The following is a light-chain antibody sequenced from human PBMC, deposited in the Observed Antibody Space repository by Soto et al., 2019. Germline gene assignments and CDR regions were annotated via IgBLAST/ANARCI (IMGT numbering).Light chain of an antibody. CDR2: DAS. CDR1: QSVSSY. Sequence: EIVLTQSPATLSLSPGERATLSCRASQSVSSYLAWYQQKPGQAPRLLIYDASNRATGIPARFSGSGSGTDFTLTIISLEPDDFAVYYCQQRSNWPPITFVQGTRLEIK. CDR3: QQRSNWPPIT. J-gene: IGKJ5*01. V-gene: IGKV3-11*01.